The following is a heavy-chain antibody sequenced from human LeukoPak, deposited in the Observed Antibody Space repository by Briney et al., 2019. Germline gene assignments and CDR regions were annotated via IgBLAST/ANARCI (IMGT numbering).Heavy chain of an antibody. Sequence: SETLSLTCTVSGGSISSYYWSWIRKPPGKGLEWIGYIYYCGSTNYNPSLKSRVTISVDTSKNHFSLKLSSVTAADTAVYYCARDNTPRYSSSWYWFDPWGQGTLVTVSS. CDR2: IYYCGST. CDR3: ARDNTPRYSSSWYWFDP. J-gene: IGHJ5*02. V-gene: IGHV4-59*01. CDR1: GGSISSYY. D-gene: IGHD6-13*01.